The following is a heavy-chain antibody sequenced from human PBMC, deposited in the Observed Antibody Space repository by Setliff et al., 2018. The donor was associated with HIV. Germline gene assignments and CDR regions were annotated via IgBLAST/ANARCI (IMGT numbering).Heavy chain of an antibody. Sequence: LRLSCAASGFTFIDYAMSWVRQAPGKGLEWVSTISSTGDTDYADSLKGRFTISRDNSKDTLNLQMNGLRAEDTAVYYCAKYDWSEGSYPSDYLDPWGQGTLVTVSS. CDR3: AKYDWSEGSYPSDYLDP. D-gene: IGHD3-16*01. V-gene: IGHV3-23*01. J-gene: IGHJ5*02. CDR1: GFTFIDYA. CDR2: ISSTGDT.